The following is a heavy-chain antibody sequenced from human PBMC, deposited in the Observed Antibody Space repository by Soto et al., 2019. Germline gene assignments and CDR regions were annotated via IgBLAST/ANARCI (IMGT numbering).Heavy chain of an antibody. Sequence: QLQLQESGPGLVKPSETLSLTCTVSGGSISSSSYYWGWIRQPPGKGLEWIGSLYYTGSTYYNPSLKSRVNISADTSTNQFSLKLSSVTAADTAVYYCAREYHDSSGSHDAFDIWGQGTMVTVSS. V-gene: IGHV4-39*02. D-gene: IGHD3-22*01. CDR2: LYYTGST. CDR1: GGSISSSSYY. CDR3: AREYHDSSGSHDAFDI. J-gene: IGHJ3*02.